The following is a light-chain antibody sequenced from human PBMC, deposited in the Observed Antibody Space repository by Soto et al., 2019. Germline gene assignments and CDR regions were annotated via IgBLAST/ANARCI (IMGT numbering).Light chain of an antibody. CDR1: SSDVGSYNL. CDR3: CSYAGSSTPPYN. J-gene: IGLJ1*01. V-gene: IGLV2-23*02. Sequence: QSVLTQPASVSGSPGQSITISCTGTSSDVGSYNLVSWYQQHPGKAHKLMIYEVSKRPSGVSNRFSGSKSGNTASLTISGLQAEDEADYYCCSYAGSSTPPYNFGTGTKVTVL. CDR2: EVS.